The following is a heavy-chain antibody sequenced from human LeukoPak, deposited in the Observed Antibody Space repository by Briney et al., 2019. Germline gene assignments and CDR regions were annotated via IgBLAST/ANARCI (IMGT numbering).Heavy chain of an antibody. CDR3: TRDWTIALGKGLEDH. CDR2: IRQDGGEK. V-gene: IGHV3-7*04. D-gene: IGHD3-3*02. CDR1: GFTFSSYW. J-gene: IGHJ4*02. Sequence: PGGSLRLSCAASGFTFSSYWMSWVRQAPGKGLEWVANIRQDGGEKNYVDSVKGRFTISRDNAKNSLYLQMNSLRAEDTAVYYCTRDWTIALGKGLEDHWGQGTLVTVSS.